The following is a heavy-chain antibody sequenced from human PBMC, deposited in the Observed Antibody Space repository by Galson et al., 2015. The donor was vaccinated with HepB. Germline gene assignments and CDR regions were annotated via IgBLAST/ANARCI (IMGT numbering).Heavy chain of an antibody. CDR2: IWYDGTNK. CDR1: GFTFSTYG. D-gene: IGHD6-19*01. V-gene: IGHV3-33*01. CDR3: ATGLRHNSGLFALDS. J-gene: IGHJ4*02. Sequence: SLRLSCAASGFTFSTYGLHWVRQAPGKGLEWVSVIWYDGTNKYYADSVKGRFTISRDNSKSTLYLQMNSLRAEDTAVYYCATGLRHNSGLFALDSWGQGTLVTVSS.